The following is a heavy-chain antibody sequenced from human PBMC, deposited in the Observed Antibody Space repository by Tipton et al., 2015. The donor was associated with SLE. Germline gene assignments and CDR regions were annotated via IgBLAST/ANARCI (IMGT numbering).Heavy chain of an antibody. CDR2: ISTYSGNT. J-gene: IGHJ3*01. Sequence: QVQLVQSGAEVKKPGASVKVSCKASGYTFPNFGIGWVRQAPGQGLEWMGWISTYSGNTKYAQNLQGRVTMTTDTSTNTAYMELRSLRADDTAVYYCARNQGRIPNGAFGFWGQGTMVTVSS. V-gene: IGHV1-18*01. CDR1: GYTFPNFG. CDR3: ARNQGRIPNGAFGF. D-gene: IGHD2-8*01.